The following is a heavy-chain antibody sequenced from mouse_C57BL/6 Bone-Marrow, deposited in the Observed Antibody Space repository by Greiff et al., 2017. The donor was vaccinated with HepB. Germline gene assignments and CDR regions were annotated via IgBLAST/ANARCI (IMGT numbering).Heavy chain of an antibody. D-gene: IGHD1-1*01. Sequence: VKLQESGAELVRPGASVTLSCKASGYTFTDYEMHWVKQTPVHGLEWIGAIDPETGGTAYNQKFKGKAILTADKSSSTAYMELRSLTSEDSAVYYCTRRYGSSYDYAMDYWGQGTSVTVS. V-gene: IGHV1-15*01. CDR3: TRRYGSSYDYAMDY. CDR2: IDPETGGT. J-gene: IGHJ4*01. CDR1: GYTFTDYE.